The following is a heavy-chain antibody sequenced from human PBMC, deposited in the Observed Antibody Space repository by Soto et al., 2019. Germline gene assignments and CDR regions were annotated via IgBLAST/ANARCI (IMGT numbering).Heavy chain of an antibody. V-gene: IGHV4-39*01. D-gene: IGHD3-10*01. Sequence: PAETLSLTCIVSGGTISSSGYYWGWIRQPPGKGLEWIGSIYYSGSTYYNPSLKSLVTISVDTSKNQFSLKLSSVTAADTAVYYCARYYYGSGSYSESRYYFDYWGQGTLVTVSS. CDR3: ARYYYGSGSYSESRYYFDY. CDR2: IYYSGST. CDR1: GGTISSSGYY. J-gene: IGHJ4*02.